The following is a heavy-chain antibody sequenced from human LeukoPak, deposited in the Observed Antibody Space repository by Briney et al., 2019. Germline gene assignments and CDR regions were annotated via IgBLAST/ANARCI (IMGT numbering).Heavy chain of an antibody. CDR2: IYPNGVST. D-gene: IGHD3-22*01. J-gene: IGHJ5*02. CDR1: GFNFTNYY. CDR3: ARDYGYYFDATGHYYGLGSGS. Sequence: ASVKLSCKTSGFNFTNYYIHWVRQAPGQGLEWMGVIYPNGVSTNYAQKFQDRVTMTVAMSASTVYMYLSSLRSDDTAVYFCARDYGYYFDATGHYYGLGSGSWGQGTLVTVST. V-gene: IGHV1-46*01.